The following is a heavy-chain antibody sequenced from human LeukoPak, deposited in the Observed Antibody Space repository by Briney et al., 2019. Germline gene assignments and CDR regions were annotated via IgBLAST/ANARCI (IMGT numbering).Heavy chain of an antibody. V-gene: IGHV4-59*01. CDR2: IYYSGST. CDR3: ARGHSRGRYTNSWKWGNWFGP. CDR1: GGSISSYY. Sequence: SETLSLTCTVYGGSISSYYWSWIRQPPGKGLEWIGYIYYSGSTNYNPSLKSRVTISVDTSKNQFSLKLSSVTAADTAVYYCARGHSRGRYTNSWKWGNWFGPWGQGILVTVSS. D-gene: IGHD6-13*01. J-gene: IGHJ5*02.